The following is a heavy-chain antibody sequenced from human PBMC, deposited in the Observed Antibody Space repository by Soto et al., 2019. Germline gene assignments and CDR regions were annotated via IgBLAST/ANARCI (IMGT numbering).Heavy chain of an antibody. V-gene: IGHV4-39*01. CDR2: IYYSGST. Sequence: QLQLQESGPGLVKPSETLSLTCTVSGGSISRTSDYWGWIRQPPGKGLEWIGSIYYSGSTYYNPSLKSRVTISVYTSKNRFSLKLSSVTAADTAVYYCARHEETGATFDYWGQGTLVTVSS. D-gene: IGHD1-26*01. CDR3: ARHEETGATFDY. CDR1: GGSISRTSDY. J-gene: IGHJ4*02.